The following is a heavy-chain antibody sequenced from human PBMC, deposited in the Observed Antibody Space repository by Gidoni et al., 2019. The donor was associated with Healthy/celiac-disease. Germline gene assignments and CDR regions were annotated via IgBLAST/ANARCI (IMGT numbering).Heavy chain of an antibody. CDR3: ATTVTTRYYYGMDV. J-gene: IGHJ6*02. V-gene: IGHV3-74*01. Sequence: EVQLVESGGGLVQPGGSLRLSCAASGFTFSSYWMHWVRQAPGKGLVWVSRINSDGSSTSYADSVKGRFTISRDNAKNTLYLQMNSLRAEDTAVYYCATTVTTRYYYGMDVWGQGTTVTVSS. CDR2: INSDGSST. CDR1: GFTFSSYW. D-gene: IGHD4-17*01.